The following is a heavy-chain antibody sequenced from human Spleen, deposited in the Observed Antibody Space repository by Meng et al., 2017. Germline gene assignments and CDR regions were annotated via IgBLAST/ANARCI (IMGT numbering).Heavy chain of an antibody. D-gene: IGHD6-13*01. Sequence: LPQWGAGLLNPSEALSLTCAVYGGSFSGYYWSWIRQPPGKGLEWIGEINHSGSTNYNPSLKSRVTISVDTSKNQFSLKLSSVTAADTAVYYCARTIGVEYSSSWYYFDYWGQGTLVTVSS. CDR3: ARTIGVEYSSSWYYFDY. CDR1: GGSFSGYY. CDR2: INHSGST. J-gene: IGHJ4*02. V-gene: IGHV4-34*01.